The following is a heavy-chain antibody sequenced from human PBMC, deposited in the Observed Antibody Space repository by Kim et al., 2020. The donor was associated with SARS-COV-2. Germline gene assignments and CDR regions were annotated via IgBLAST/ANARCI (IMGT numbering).Heavy chain of an antibody. CDR3: ARGGRIAAAGTNDFDY. J-gene: IGHJ4*02. D-gene: IGHD6-13*01. CDR1: GGSFSGYY. V-gene: IGHV4-34*01. Sequence: SETLSLTCAVYGGSFSGYYWSWIRQPPGKGLEWIGEINHSGSTNYNPSLKSRVTISVDTSKNQFSLKLSSVTAADTAVYYCARGGRIAAAGTNDFDYWGQGTLVTVSS. CDR2: INHSGST.